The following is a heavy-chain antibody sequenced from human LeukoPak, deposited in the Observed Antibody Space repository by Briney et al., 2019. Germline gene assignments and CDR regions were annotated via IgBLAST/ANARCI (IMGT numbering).Heavy chain of an antibody. CDR1: GFAFSTYG. D-gene: IGHD4-23*01. CDR3: AKGLYAGGNTFFDY. J-gene: IGHJ4*02. Sequence: GGSLRLSCAASGFAFSTYGMHSVRRGPRKRLGWVSFIQSDGSSKHYAESVKGRFTISRDNSKNTVYLQMNSLRVDDTAVFYCAKGLYAGGNTFFDYWGQGTLVIVSS. CDR2: IQSDGSSK. V-gene: IGHV3-30*02.